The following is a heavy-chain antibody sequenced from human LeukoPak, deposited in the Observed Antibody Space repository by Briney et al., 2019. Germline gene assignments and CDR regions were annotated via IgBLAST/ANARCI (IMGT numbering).Heavy chain of an antibody. Sequence: GGSLRLSCIASGFTFRDYAMHWVRQAPGKGLEWVSGISWNSKNIGYADSVKGRFIISRDNAKNSMYLQMNSLRLEDTALYYCAKDIEGSGKHTYNMDVWGKGTTVTVSS. V-gene: IGHV3-9*01. CDR3: AKDIEGSGKHTYNMDV. D-gene: IGHD1-1*01. CDR1: GFTFRDYA. CDR2: ISWNSKNI. J-gene: IGHJ6*03.